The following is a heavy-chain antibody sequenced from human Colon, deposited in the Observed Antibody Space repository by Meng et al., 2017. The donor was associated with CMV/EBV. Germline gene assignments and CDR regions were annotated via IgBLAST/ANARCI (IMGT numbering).Heavy chain of an antibody. CDR3: ARIAAVGNIGY. V-gene: IGHV4-39*01. J-gene: IGHJ4*02. CDR2: IYYSGST. CDR1: GGSIRSSSYY. Sequence: TVSGGSIRSSSYYWGWIRQPPGKGLEWIGSIYYSGSTYYNPSLKSRVTISVETSKNQFSLRLSSVTAADTAVYYCARIAAVGNIGYWGQGTLVTVSS. D-gene: IGHD6-13*01.